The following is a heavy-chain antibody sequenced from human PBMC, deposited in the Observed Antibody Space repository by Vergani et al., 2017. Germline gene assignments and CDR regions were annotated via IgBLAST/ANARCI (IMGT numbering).Heavy chain of an antibody. CDR1: GGSMSGYY. J-gene: IGHJ5*02. Sequence: QVRLQESGPGLVKPSETLSLTCSVSGGSMSGYYWSWIRQPPGKELEWIGYMYHSGSTNYNPSLETRVTISGDTSKHQFSLKLNSVTAADTAVYYCGRVADFYGWGSRLLDLWGQGILVTVSS. CDR2: MYHSGST. V-gene: IGHV4-59*01. CDR3: GRVADFYGWGSRLLDL. D-gene: IGHD3-10*01.